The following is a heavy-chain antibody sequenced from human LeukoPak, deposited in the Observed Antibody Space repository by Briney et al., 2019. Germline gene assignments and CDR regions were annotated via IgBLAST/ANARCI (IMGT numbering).Heavy chain of an antibody. V-gene: IGHV3-33*06. Sequence: PGRSLRLSCAASGFTFSSYGMHWVRQAPGKGLEWVAVIWYDGSNKYYADSVKGRFTISRDNSKNTLYLQMNSLRAEDTAVYCCAKDGGYNWNYGIDYWGQGTLVTVSS. J-gene: IGHJ4*02. CDR1: GFTFSSYG. D-gene: IGHD1-7*01. CDR3: AKDGGYNWNYGIDY. CDR2: IWYDGSNK.